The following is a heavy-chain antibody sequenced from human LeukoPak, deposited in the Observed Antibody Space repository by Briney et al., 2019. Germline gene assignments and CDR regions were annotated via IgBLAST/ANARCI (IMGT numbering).Heavy chain of an antibody. D-gene: IGHD7-27*01. CDR2: IYYSGST. V-gene: IGHV4-59*01. CDR1: GGSISSDY. Sequence: SETLSLTCTVSGGSISSDYWSWIRQPPGNGLEWIGYIYYSGSTNYNPSLKSRVTISVDTSKNQFSLKLSSVTAADTAVYYCARAVRSWGPQATWLYYFDYWGQGTLVTVSS. J-gene: IGHJ4*02. CDR3: ARAVRSWGPQATWLYYFDY.